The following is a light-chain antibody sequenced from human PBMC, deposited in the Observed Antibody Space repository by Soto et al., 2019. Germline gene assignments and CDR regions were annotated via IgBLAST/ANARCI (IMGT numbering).Light chain of an antibody. CDR2: GNS. V-gene: IGLV1-40*01. CDR3: QSYDSSLSALYV. Sequence: QSVLTQPPSVSGAPGQRVTISCTGSSSNIGAGYDVHWYQQLPGTAPKLLIYGNSNRPSGVPDRFSGSKSGTSASLAITGLQAEDEADYYCQSYDSSLSALYVFGTGNKVTGL. J-gene: IGLJ1*01. CDR1: SSNIGAGYD.